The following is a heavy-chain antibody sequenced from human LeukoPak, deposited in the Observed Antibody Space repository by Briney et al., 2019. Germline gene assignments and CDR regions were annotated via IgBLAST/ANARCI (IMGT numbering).Heavy chain of an antibody. J-gene: IGHJ4*02. Sequence: ASVKVSCKASGYTFTSYYMHWVRQAPGQGLEWMGIINPSGGSTSYAQKFQGRVTMTRDMSTSTVYMELSSLRSEDTAVYYCARSPVDGLLWFGDSFDYWGQGTLVTVSS. V-gene: IGHV1-46*01. CDR2: INPSGGST. CDR1: GYTFTSYY. CDR3: ARSPVDGLLWFGDSFDY. D-gene: IGHD3-10*01.